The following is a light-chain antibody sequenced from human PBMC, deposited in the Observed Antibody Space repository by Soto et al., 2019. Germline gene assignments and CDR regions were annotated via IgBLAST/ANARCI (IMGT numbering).Light chain of an antibody. J-gene: IGKJ1*01. V-gene: IGKV1-5*03. CDR2: EAS. CDR3: QQYNGYWT. CDR1: QSSSGS. Sequence: DIQMTQSTSTLSASVGDRVTITCRASQSSSGSLAWYQQKPGKAPKLLIYEASNLKSGVPSRFSGSGSGTEYTLTISSLQPDDSASYYCQQYNGYWTFGQGTRVEIK.